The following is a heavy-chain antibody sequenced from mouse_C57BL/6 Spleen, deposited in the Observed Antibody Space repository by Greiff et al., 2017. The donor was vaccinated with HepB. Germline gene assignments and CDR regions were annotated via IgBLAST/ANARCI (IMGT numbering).Heavy chain of an antibody. Sequence: QVQLQQPGAELVKPGASVKLSCKASGYTFTSYWITWVKQRPGQGLEWIGDIYPGSGSTNYNEKFKSKATLTVDTSSSTAYMQLSSLTSEDSAVYYCAREGYGSSSYFDYWGQGTTLTVSS. CDR1: GYTFTSYW. CDR3: AREGYGSSSYFDY. D-gene: IGHD1-1*01. CDR2: IYPGSGST. V-gene: IGHV1-55*01. J-gene: IGHJ2*01.